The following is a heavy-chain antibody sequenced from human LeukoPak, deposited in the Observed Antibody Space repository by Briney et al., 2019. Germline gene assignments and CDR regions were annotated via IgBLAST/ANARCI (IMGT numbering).Heavy chain of an antibody. CDR1: GGSISPYF. CDR3: ARDDYRGVTNFDP. Sequence: PSETLSLTCTVSGGSISPYFWSWIRQPPGKGLEWIGYISYTGSTNYNPSLKSRVTISVDTSKYQFSLQLTSVTAADTAVYYCARDDYRGVTNFDPWGQGTLVTVSS. J-gene: IGHJ5*02. CDR2: ISYTGST. V-gene: IGHV4-59*01. D-gene: IGHD3-10*01.